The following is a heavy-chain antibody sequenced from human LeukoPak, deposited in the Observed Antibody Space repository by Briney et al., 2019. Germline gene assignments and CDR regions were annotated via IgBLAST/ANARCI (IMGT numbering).Heavy chain of an antibody. CDR1: GFTLSNYW. J-gene: IGHJ4*02. D-gene: IGHD2-15*01. CDR3: TTLHIVDY. V-gene: IGHV3-74*01. CDR2: ISTDGNTA. Sequence: PGGSLRLSCVACGFTLSNYWMHWVRQAPGKGLVWVSRISTDGNTATYADSVKGRFSISRDNAKNTLYLQMNRLRAEDTAVYYCTTLHIVDYWAQGTLVTVSS.